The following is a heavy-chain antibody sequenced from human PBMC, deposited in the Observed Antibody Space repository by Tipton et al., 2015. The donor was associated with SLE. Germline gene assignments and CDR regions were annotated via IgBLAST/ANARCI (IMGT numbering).Heavy chain of an antibody. J-gene: IGHJ4*02. CDR2: ISPTSVTR. CDR1: GFTFSDDA. V-gene: IGHV3-23*01. D-gene: IGHD6-19*01. Sequence: SLRLSCVASGFTFSDDAMSWVRQAPGKGLEWVSIISPTSVTRYYADSMKGRFTISRDNSQMTLFLQVNSLRAEDTAVYYCSKNLSPDIAVSGDWGQGTLVIVPS. CDR3: SKNLSPDIAVSGD.